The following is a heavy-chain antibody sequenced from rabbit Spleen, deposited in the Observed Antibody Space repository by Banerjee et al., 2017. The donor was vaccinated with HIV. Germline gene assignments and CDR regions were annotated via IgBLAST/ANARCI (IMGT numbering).Heavy chain of an antibody. CDR1: GFDFSSSDY. Sequence: QEQLVESGGGLVKPEGSLTLTCNASGFDFSSSDYICWVRQAPGKGLECIACIYIVTGKSVYASWAKGRFFMSRTSSTTVTLQMTSLTAADTATYFCARGDISSTYALYLWGPGTLVTVS. CDR3: ARGDISSTYALYL. J-gene: IGHJ6*01. D-gene: IGHD1-1*01. V-gene: IGHV1S45*01. CDR2: IYIVTGKS.